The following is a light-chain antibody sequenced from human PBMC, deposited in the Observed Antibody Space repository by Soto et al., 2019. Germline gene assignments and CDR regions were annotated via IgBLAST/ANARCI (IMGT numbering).Light chain of an antibody. CDR3: QQYNNWAPWT. CDR2: GAS. V-gene: IGKV3-15*01. Sequence: EIVMTQSPATLSVSPGERATLSCRASQSVSSDVAWYQQKPGQAPRLLIYGASTRPTGIPARFSGSGSGTEFTLTISSLQSEDFAVYYCQQYNNWAPWTFGQGTKVEIK. CDR1: QSVSSD. J-gene: IGKJ1*01.